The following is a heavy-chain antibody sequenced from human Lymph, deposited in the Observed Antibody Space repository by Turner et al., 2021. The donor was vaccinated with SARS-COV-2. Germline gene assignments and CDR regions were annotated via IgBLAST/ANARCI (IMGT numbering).Heavy chain of an antibody. Sequence: QVLLQVSGPGLVTPSQTLSLPCTVSGGSISRGGYYWSCIRQHPGKGLEWIGYIYYSGSTYYNPSLKSRVTISVDTSKNQFSLKLSSVTAADTAVYYCARDYGGNSNYFGYWGQGTLVTVSS. CDR3: ARDYGGNSNYFGY. D-gene: IGHD4-17*01. CDR1: GGSISRGGYY. V-gene: IGHV4-31*03. CDR2: IYYSGST. J-gene: IGHJ4*02.